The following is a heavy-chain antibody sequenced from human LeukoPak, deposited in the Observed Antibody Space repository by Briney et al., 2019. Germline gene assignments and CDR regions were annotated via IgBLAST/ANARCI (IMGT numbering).Heavy chain of an antibody. CDR1: GFTFSDYY. CDR2: ISSSGSTI. D-gene: IGHD3-22*01. CDR3: ARDLSDDSSGYYYYYGMDV. J-gene: IGHJ6*02. V-gene: IGHV3-11*01. Sequence: SGGSLRLSCAASGFTFSDYYMSWIRQAPGKGLEWVSYISSSGSTIYYADSVKGRFTISRDNAKNSLYLQMNSLRAEDTAVYYCARDLSDDSSGYYYYYGMDVWGQGTTVTVSS.